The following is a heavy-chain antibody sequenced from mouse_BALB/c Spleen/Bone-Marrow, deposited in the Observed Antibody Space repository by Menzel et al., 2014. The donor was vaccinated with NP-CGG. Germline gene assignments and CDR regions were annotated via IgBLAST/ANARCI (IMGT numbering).Heavy chain of an antibody. D-gene: IGHD2-1*01. Sequence: EVKLEESGGGLVQPGGSLRLSCATSGFTFTDYYMSWVRQPPGKALEWLGFIRNKANGYTTEYSASVKGRFTISRDNSQSILNLQMNTLRAEDSATYFCARDINDNYNWYFDVWGAGTTVTVSS. J-gene: IGHJ1*01. CDR1: GFTFTDYY. CDR2: IRNKANGYTT. V-gene: IGHV7-3*02. CDR3: ARDINDNYNWYFDV.